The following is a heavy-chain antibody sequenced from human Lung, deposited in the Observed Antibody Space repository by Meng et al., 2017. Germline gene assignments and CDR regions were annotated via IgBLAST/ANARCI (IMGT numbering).Heavy chain of an antibody. CDR3: ARDEDISAAGKLFGDY. CDR1: GYNFPDYW. V-gene: IGHV1-2*06. CDR2: IDPKSGDT. J-gene: IGHJ4*02. D-gene: IGHD6-13*01. Sequence: QVQLVRSWAEVKKPGASVKGSCKPSGYNFPDYWLHWVRRAPGQGLEWMGRIDPKSGDTHYAQRFQGRVTMTGDTSISTAYMELSGLRSDDTAMYYCARDEDISAAGKLFGDYWGQGTLVTVSS.